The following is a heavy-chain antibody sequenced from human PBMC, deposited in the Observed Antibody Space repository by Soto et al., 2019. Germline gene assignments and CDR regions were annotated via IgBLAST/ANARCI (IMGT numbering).Heavy chain of an antibody. CDR3: AREAAAERNYYGLDV. CDR1: GYIFSRYG. Sequence: QVQLVQSGPAVRKPGASVKVSCKASGYIFSRYGISWVRQAPGQGLEWMAWIRGYNCNTKFGERGQGRVNVTTDTSTSTAYMELRSLRSDDTAVYYCAREAAAERNYYGLDVWGQGTTVIVSS. V-gene: IGHV1-18*04. CDR2: IRGYNCNT. J-gene: IGHJ6*02. D-gene: IGHD6-13*01.